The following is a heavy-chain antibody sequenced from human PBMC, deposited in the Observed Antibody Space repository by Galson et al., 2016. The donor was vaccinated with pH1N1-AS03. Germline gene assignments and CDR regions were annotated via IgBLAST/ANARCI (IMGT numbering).Heavy chain of an antibody. CDR3: ARAAGELLSSSDY. CDR1: GYTFTSYD. V-gene: IGHV1-8*01. CDR2: MNPSSGNT. J-gene: IGHJ4*02. Sequence: SVKVSCKASGYTFTSYDINWVRQSTGRGLEWMGWMNPSSGNTGYAQKFQGRVTMTRDTSIRTAYMELYNLRSDDTAVCYCARAAGELLSSSDYWGQGTLVTVSS. D-gene: IGHD1-26*01.